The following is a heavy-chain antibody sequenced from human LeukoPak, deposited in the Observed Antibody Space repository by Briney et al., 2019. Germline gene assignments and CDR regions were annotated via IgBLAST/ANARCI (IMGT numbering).Heavy chain of an antibody. V-gene: IGHV1-2*02. J-gene: IGHJ1*01. Sequence: GASVKVSCKASGYTFGDYFIHWIRQAPGQGLQWLGWINPGTGETNYGHDRVTMTTDTSINTVYMELGSLTSGDTAVYFCARADKGFAYFAYWGQGTLVTVS. CDR1: GYTFGDYF. D-gene: IGHD3-16*01. CDR2: INPGTGET. CDR3: ARADKGFAYFAY.